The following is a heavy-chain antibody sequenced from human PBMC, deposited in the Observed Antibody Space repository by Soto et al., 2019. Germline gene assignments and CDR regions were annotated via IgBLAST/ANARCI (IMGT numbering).Heavy chain of an antibody. V-gene: IGHV4-39*01. Sequence: SETLSLTCTVSGGSISSSSYYWGWIRQPPGKGLEWIGSIYYSGSTYYNPSLNSRVTISVDTSKNQFSLKLSSVTAADTAVYYCARLPSIYFDPWGQGTLVTVSS. D-gene: IGHD2-2*02. CDR3: ARLPSIYFDP. CDR2: IYYSGST. CDR1: GGSISSSSYY. J-gene: IGHJ5*02.